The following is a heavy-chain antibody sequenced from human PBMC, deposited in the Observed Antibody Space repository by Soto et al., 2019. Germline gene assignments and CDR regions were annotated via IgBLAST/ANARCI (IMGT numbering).Heavy chain of an antibody. D-gene: IGHD4-17*01. Sequence: ASVKVSCKASGYTFTGYYMHWVRQANGQGLEWMGWINPNSGGTNYAQKFQGWVTMTRDTSISTAYMELSRLRSDDTAVYYCARDGVGATVTNPDYYYYYGMDVWGQGTTVTVSS. CDR3: ARDGVGATVTNPDYYYYYGMDV. CDR1: GYTFTGYY. CDR2: INPNSGGT. J-gene: IGHJ6*02. V-gene: IGHV1-2*04.